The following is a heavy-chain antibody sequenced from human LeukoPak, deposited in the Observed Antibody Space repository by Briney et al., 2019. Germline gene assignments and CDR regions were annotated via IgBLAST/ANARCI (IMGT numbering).Heavy chain of an antibody. D-gene: IGHD6-19*01. CDR3: ARSGSGYLDY. J-gene: IGHJ4*02. CDR1: GFTFSSYN. V-gene: IGHV3-48*01. Sequence: GGSLRLSCAASGFTFSSYNMNWVRQAPGKGLEWVSYISSTGSAIYYTDSVKGRFTISRDNAKNSLFLQVNSLRAEDTAVYYCARSGSGYLDYWGQGTLVTVSS. CDR2: ISSTGSAI.